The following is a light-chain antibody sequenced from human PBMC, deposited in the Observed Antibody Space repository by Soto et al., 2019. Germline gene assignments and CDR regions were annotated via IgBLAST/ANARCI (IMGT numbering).Light chain of an antibody. Sequence: DIQMTQSPSSLSVSVGDRVTITCQASHDITNYLNWYQQKPGKAPKLLIYKASTLKSGVPSRFSGSGSGTEFTLTISSLQPDDFATYYCQHYNSYSEAFGQGTKVDIK. CDR2: KAS. CDR1: HDITNY. CDR3: QHYNSYSEA. J-gene: IGKJ1*01. V-gene: IGKV1-5*03.